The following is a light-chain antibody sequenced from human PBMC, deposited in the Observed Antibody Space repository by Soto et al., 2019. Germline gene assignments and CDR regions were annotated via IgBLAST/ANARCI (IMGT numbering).Light chain of an antibody. CDR1: SSDVGGYNY. CDR3: SSYTSSTTYV. V-gene: IGLV2-14*01. J-gene: IGLJ1*01. Sequence: SALTQPAPVSGSPGQSITISCTGTSSDVGGYNYVSWYQQHPGKAPKLMIHEVSNRPAGVSNRFSGSKSGNTASLTTSGLQAEDEADYYCSSYTSSTTYVFGTGTKVTVL. CDR2: EVS.